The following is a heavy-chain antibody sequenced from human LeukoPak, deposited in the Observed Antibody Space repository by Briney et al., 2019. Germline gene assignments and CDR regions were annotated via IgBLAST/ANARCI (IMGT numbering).Heavy chain of an antibody. CDR1: GFTFSSYW. CDR2: IKQDGSEK. J-gene: IGHJ6*02. Sequence: GGSLRLSCAASGFTFSSYWMSWVRQAPGKGLEWVANIKQDGSEKYYVDSVKGRFTISRDNAKNSLYLQMNSLRAEDTAVYYCARRVVPAALYYYGMDVWGLGTTVTVSS. CDR3: ARRVVPAALYYYGMDV. D-gene: IGHD2-2*01. V-gene: IGHV3-7*01.